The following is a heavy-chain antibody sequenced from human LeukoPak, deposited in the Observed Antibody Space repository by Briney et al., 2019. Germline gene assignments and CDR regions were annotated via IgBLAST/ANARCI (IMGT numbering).Heavy chain of an antibody. CDR3: ARVGGYSYGLDY. CDR1: GGSFSGYY. D-gene: IGHD5-18*01. V-gene: IGHV4-59*01. J-gene: IGHJ4*02. CDR2: IYYSGST. Sequence: SETLSLTCAVYGGSFSGYYWSWIRQPPGKGLEWIGYIYYSGSTNYNPSLKSRVTISVDTSKNQFSLKLSSVTAADTAVYYCARVGGYSYGLDYWGQGTLVTVSS.